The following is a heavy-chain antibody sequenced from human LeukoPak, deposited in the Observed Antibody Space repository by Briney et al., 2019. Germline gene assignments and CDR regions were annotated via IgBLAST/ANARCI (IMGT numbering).Heavy chain of an antibody. V-gene: IGHV4-59*01. Sequence: PSETLSLTCTVSGGSISSYYWSWIRQPPGKGLEWIGYIYYSGNTNYNPSLKSRVTISVDTSKNQFSLKLSSVTAADTAVYYCARERCSGGSCYLGGVLRGYFDSWGQGTLVTVSS. D-gene: IGHD2-15*01. CDR2: IYYSGNT. J-gene: IGHJ4*02. CDR1: GGSISSYY. CDR3: ARERCSGGSCYLGGVLRGYFDS.